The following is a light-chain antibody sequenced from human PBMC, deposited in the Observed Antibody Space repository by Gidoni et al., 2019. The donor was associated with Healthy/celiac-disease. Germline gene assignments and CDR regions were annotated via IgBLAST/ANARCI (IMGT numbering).Light chain of an antibody. CDR3: QSYDSSLSGPFYV. V-gene: IGLV1-40*01. J-gene: IGLJ1*01. Sequence: QSVLTQPPSVSAAPGQRVPISCTGSSSNIGAGYDVHWYQQLPGTAPKLLIYGNSNRPSGVPDRFSGSKSGTSASLAITGLQAEDEADYYCQSYDSSLSGPFYVFGTGTKVTVL. CDR1: SSNIGAGYD. CDR2: GNS.